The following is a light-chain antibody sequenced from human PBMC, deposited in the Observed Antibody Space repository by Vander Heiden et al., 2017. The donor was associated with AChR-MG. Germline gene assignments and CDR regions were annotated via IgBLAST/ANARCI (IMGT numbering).Light chain of an antibody. CDR1: QSVLYSSNNKNY. CDR3: QQYYSTLT. Sequence: IVMTQSPDSLAVSLGERATINCKSSQSVLYSSNNKNYLAWYQQKPGQPPKLLIYWASTRESGVPDRFSGSGSGTDFTLTISSLQAEDVAVYYCQQYYSTLTFGGRTKVEIK. J-gene: IGKJ4*01. V-gene: IGKV4-1*01. CDR2: WAS.